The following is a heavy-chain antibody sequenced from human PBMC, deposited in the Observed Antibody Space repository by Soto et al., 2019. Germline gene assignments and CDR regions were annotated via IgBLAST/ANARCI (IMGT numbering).Heavy chain of an antibody. Sequence: PGGSLRLSCAASGFTFSNAWMSWVRQAPGKGLEWVGRIKSKTDGGTTDYAASVKGRFTISRDDSKNTLYLQMNSLKTEDTAVYYCTTEAYYYGYFDYWGQGTRVTVSS. CDR1: GFTFSNAW. CDR2: IKSKTDGGTT. J-gene: IGHJ4*02. D-gene: IGHD3-10*01. V-gene: IGHV3-15*01. CDR3: TTEAYYYGYFDY.